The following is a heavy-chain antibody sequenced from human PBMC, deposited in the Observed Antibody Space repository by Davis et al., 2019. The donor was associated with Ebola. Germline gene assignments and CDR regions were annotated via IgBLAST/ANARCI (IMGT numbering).Heavy chain of an antibody. V-gene: IGHV3-23*01. Sequence: GGSLRLSCAVPGVTFRNYVMSWVRQAPGKGLEWVSSISSSGGNSFYMDSVKGRFYIDRDNSKNTVHLQMHRLRAEDTAVYYCAKGEQYCSDTSCYSFDAFGSWGQGTMVTVSS. CDR3: AKGEQYCSDTSCYSFDAFGS. D-gene: IGHD2-2*01. J-gene: IGHJ3*02. CDR2: ISSSGGNS. CDR1: GVTFRNYV.